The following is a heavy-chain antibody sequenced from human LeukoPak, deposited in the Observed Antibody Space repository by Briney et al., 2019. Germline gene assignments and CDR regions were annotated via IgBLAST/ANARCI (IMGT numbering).Heavy chain of an antibody. V-gene: IGHV4-34*01. J-gene: IGHJ4*02. CDR3: ARGRSYCSSTSCYYPYYFDY. CDR2: INHSGIT. CDR1: GGSFSGYY. D-gene: IGHD2-2*01. Sequence: SETLSLTCAVYGGSFSGYYWSWIRQPPGKGLEWIGDINHSGITNYNPSLKSRVTISVETSKNQFSLKLSSVTAADTAVYYCARGRSYCSSTSCYYPYYFDYWGQGTLVTVSS.